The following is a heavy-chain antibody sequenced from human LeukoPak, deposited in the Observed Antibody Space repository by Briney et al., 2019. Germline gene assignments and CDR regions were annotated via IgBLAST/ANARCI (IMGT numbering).Heavy chain of an antibody. CDR2: MRNDGNNK. CDR1: GFTFSSYD. J-gene: IGHJ4*02. CDR3: AKVREVVTIFDY. V-gene: IGHV3-30*02. Sequence: GGSLRLSCAASGFTFSSYDMHWVRQAPGKWLEWVAFMRNDGNNKYYAHSVKGRFTISRDNSKNTLYLQMNSLRAEDTAVYYCAKVREVVTIFDYWGQGTLVTVSS. D-gene: IGHD3-22*01.